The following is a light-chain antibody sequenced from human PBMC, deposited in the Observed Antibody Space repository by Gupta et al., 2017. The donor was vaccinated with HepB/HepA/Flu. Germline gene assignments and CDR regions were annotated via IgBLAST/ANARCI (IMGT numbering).Light chain of an antibody. V-gene: IGKV4-1*01. CDR2: WAT. Sequence: DIVMTQSPDSLSVSLGEGATINCRSSQNLLYTSNNQNYLAWYQQKPGQPPKLLIYWATTRQSGVPDRFSGSGSGTDFSLTIGSLHAADAAVYYCQQYGNTPYTFGQGTKLEI. J-gene: IGKJ2*01. CDR3: QQYGNTPYT. CDR1: QNLLYTSNNQNY.